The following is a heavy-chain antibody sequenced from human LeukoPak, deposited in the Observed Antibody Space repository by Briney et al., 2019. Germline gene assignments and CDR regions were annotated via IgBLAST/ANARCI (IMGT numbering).Heavy chain of an antibody. CDR2: IHTSGST. CDR3: ARGYCSGGSCSKFDY. CDR1: GFSVSGNY. Sequence: GGSLRLSCAASGFSVSGNYMSWVRQAPGKGLEWVSFIHTSGSTFYVDSVKDRFTISRDNSKNTLYLQMNSLRAEDTAVYYCARGYCSGGSCSKFDYWGQGTLVTVSS. D-gene: IGHD2-15*01. J-gene: IGHJ4*02. V-gene: IGHV3-53*01.